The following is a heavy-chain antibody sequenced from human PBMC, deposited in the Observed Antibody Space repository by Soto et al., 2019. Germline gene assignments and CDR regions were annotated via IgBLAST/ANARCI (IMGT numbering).Heavy chain of an antibody. CDR2: IWYDGSNK. J-gene: IGHJ4*02. Sequence: QVQLVESGGGVVQPGRSLRLSCAASGFTFSSYGMHWVRQAPGKGLEWVAVIWYDGSNKYYADSVKGRFTISRDNSKNTLYLQMNSLRAEDTAVYYCARDLQSRFAYWGQGTLVTVSS. V-gene: IGHV3-33*01. CDR1: GFTFSSYG. CDR3: ARDLQSRFAY.